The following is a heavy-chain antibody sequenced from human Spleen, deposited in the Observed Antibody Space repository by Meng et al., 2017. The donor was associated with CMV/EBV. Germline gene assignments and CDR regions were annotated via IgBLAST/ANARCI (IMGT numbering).Heavy chain of an antibody. D-gene: IGHD6-19*01. Sequence: MVYLSHILHLTCHVSGCVLSMSRSDWGWIRQPAGKGLEWLGSIYYSGSTYYNPSLKSRVTIPVDTSKNQFSLKLSSVTAADTAVYYCARGAQWLVRGAFDIWGQGTMVTVSS. CDR1: GCVLSMSRSD. CDR3: ARGAQWLVRGAFDI. J-gene: IGHJ3*02. CDR2: IYYSGST. V-gene: IGHV4-39*07.